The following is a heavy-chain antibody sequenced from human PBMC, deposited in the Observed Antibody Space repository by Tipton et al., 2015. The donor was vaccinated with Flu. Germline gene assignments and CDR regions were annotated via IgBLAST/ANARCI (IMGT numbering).Heavy chain of an antibody. D-gene: IGHD3-22*01. CDR3: ARANYYDSYPYFYGIDV. CDR1: GGSFSDYY. J-gene: IGHJ6*02. Sequence: TLSLTCGVYGGSFSDYYWSWIRQAPGKGLEWIGEINHSGSTNYNPSLKSRVTISVDTSKKQFSLKLYSVTAADTAVYYCARANYYDSYPYFYGIDVWGQGTTVTVSS. CDR2: INHSGST. V-gene: IGHV4-34*01.